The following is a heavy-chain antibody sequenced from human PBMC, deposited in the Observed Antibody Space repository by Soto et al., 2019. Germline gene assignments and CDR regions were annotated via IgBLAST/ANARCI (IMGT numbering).Heavy chain of an antibody. D-gene: IGHD3-22*01. CDR2: TYYRSKWYN. V-gene: IGHV6-1*01. CDR1: GDSVSSNSAA. CDR3: ARERRYSSGSTYLYYYYGMDV. Sequence: QSQTLSLTCAISGDSVSSNSAAWNWIRQSPSRGLEWLGRTYYRSKWYNDYAVSVKSRITINPDTSKNQFSLQLNSVTPEDTAVYYCARERRYSSGSTYLYYYYGMDVWGQGTTVTVSS. J-gene: IGHJ6*02.